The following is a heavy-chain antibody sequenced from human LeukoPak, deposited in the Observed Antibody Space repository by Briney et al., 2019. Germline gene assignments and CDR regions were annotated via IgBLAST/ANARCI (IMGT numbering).Heavy chain of an antibody. J-gene: IGHJ4*02. D-gene: IGHD2-2*02. V-gene: IGHV3-33*06. CDR1: GFTFSSYG. Sequence: GGSLRLSCAASGFTFSSYGMHWVRQAPGKGLEWVAVIWYDGSNKYYADSVKGRFTISRDNSKNTLYLQMNSLRAEDTAVYYCAKSMSCSSTSCYKRYFDYWGQGTLVTVSS. CDR2: IWYDGSNK. CDR3: AKSMSCSSTSCYKRYFDY.